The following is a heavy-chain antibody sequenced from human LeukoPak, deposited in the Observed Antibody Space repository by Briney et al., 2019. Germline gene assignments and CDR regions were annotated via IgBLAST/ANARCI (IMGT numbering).Heavy chain of an antibody. D-gene: IGHD2-2*02. CDR1: GYTFTGYY. J-gene: IGHJ4*02. CDR3: ARGATYQLLYDFDY. Sequence: ASVKVSGKASGYTFTGYYMHWVGQAPGQGLEWMGWINLNSGGTNYAQKFQGRVTMTRATSISTTYMELSSLRSDDTAGYYCARGATYQLLYDFDYWGQGTLVTVSS. V-gene: IGHV1-2*02. CDR2: INLNSGGT.